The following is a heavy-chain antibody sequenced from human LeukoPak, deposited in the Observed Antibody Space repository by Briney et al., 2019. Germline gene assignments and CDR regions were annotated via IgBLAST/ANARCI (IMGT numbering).Heavy chain of an antibody. J-gene: IGHJ4*02. Sequence: SETLSLTCAVYGGSFSGYYWSWIRQLPGKGLEWIGEINHSGSTNYNPSLKSRVTISVDTSKNQFSLKLSSVTAADTAVYYCARHRQGGIYSSSWYGFDYWGQGTLVTVSS. CDR1: GGSFSGYY. CDR3: ARHRQGGIYSSSWYGFDY. V-gene: IGHV4-34*01. CDR2: INHSGST. D-gene: IGHD6-13*01.